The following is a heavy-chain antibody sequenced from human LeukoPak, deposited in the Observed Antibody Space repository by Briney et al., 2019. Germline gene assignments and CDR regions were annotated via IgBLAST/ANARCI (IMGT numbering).Heavy chain of an antibody. J-gene: IGHJ4*02. CDR3: ARALGFDWLLSPFVDY. CDR2: IRYDGSNK. Sequence: QPERSLRLSCAASGFTFSSYGMHWVRQAPGKGLEWVAVIRYDGSNKYYADSVKGRFTISRDNSKNTLYLQMNSLRAEDTAVYYCARALGFDWLLSPFVDYWGQGTLVTVSS. D-gene: IGHD3-9*01. CDR1: GFTFSSYG. V-gene: IGHV3-33*01.